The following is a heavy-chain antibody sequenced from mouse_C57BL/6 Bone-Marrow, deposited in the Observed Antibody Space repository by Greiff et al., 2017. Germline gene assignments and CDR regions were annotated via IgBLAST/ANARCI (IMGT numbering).Heavy chain of an antibody. D-gene: IGHD2-3*01. CDR1: GYAFSSSW. Sequence: QVQLQQSGPELVKPGASVKISCKASGYAFSSSWMNWVKQRPGQGLEWIGRIYPGDGDTNYNGKFKGKATLTADKSSSTAYMQLSSLTSEDSAVYFCAKGYDGYYYAMDYWGQGTSVTVSS. CDR2: IYPGDGDT. CDR3: AKGYDGYYYAMDY. V-gene: IGHV1-82*01. J-gene: IGHJ4*01.